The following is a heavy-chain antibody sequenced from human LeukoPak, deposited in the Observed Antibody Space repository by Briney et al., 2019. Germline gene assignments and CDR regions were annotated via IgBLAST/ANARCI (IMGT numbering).Heavy chain of an antibody. CDR1: GYTFTSYA. Sequence: ASVKVSCKASGYTFTSYAMNWVRQAPGQGLEWMGWINTNTGNPTYAQGFTGRFVFSLDTSVSTAYLQISSLKAEDTAVYYCARDGYCSSTSCYGPKHDYWGQGTLVTVSS. CDR2: INTNTGNP. V-gene: IGHV7-4-1*02. CDR3: ARDGYCSSTSCYGPKHDY. D-gene: IGHD2-2*01. J-gene: IGHJ4*02.